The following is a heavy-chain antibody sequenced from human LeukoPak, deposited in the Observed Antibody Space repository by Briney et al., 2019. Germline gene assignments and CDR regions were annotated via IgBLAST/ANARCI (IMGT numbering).Heavy chain of an antibody. J-gene: IGHJ5*02. CDR1: RFTFSNYA. D-gene: IGHD3-10*01. Sequence: GGSLRLSCAASRFTFSNYAMSWVRQTQGKGLEWVSAISGRGAGTYYADSVKGRFTISRDNSKNTLYLQMNDLRAEDTAIYYCAKASDLVRGVLGWFDPWGQGTLVTVSS. CDR2: ISGRGAGT. CDR3: AKASDLVRGVLGWFDP. V-gene: IGHV3-23*01.